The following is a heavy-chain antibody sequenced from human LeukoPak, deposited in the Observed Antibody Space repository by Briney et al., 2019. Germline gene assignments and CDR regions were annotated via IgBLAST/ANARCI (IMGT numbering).Heavy chain of an antibody. V-gene: IGHV3-30-3*01. CDR2: ISYDGSNK. CDR3: ARDRERGYYYGSGSYYNYYYMDV. J-gene: IGHJ6*03. CDR1: GFTFSSYA. Sequence: PGGSLGLSCAASGFTFSSYAMHWVRQAPGKGLEWVAVISYDGSNKYYADSVKGRFTVSRDNSKNTLYLQMNSLRAEDTAVYYCARDRERGYYYGSGSYYNYYYMDVWGKGTTVTVSS. D-gene: IGHD3-10*01.